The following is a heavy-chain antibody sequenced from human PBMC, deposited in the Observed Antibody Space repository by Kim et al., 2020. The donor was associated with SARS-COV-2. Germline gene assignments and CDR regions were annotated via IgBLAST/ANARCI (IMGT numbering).Heavy chain of an antibody. D-gene: IGHD3-22*01. Sequence: GGSLRLSCVASGFTFDTYAMSWVRQAPGKGLEWVSVISGNGGNKFYADSVRGRFTISRDNSKDTLDLQMNSLRDEDTALYYCAKGVVMDGYNYYYYYGMGVWGHGTTVTASS. CDR2: ISGNGGNK. CDR3: AKGVVMDGYNYYYYYGMGV. CDR1: GFTFDTYA. J-gene: IGHJ6*02. V-gene: IGHV3-23*01.